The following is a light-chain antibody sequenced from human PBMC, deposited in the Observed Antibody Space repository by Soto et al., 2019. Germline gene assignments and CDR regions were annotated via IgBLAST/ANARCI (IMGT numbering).Light chain of an antibody. Sequence: EIVLTQSPGTLSLSPGERATLSCRASQSLSSSNLAWYQHKPGQAPRLLIYHASSRATGIPDRFSGSGSGTDFTLTISRLEPEDFAVYYCQQRAKWPSTFGPGTKVE. CDR2: HAS. CDR3: QQRAKWPST. V-gene: IGKV3D-20*02. J-gene: IGKJ2*02. CDR1: QSLSSSN.